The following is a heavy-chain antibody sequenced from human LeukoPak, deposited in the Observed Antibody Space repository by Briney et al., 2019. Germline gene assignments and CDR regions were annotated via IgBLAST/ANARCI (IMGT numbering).Heavy chain of an antibody. CDR1: GFIFSDYA. J-gene: IGHJ6*03. V-gene: IGHV3-30*02. CDR2: INYDGSKE. D-gene: IGHD2-2*01. CDR3: AKDEVVPSYYYIDV. Sequence: GGSLRLSCAPSGFIFSDYAMHWVRQAPGKGLEWVTFINYDGSKEYYADSVKGRFTISRDSSKNTLYLQMNSLRAEDTAVYYCAKDEVVPSYYYIDVWGKGTTVTVSS.